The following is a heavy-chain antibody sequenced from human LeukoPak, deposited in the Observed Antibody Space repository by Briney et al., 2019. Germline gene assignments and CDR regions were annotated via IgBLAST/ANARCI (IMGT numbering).Heavy chain of an antibody. CDR2: IIPILGIA. CDR1: GGTFSSYA. CDR3: ATDDFWSGYYALQFDY. J-gene: IGHJ4*02. D-gene: IGHD3-3*01. Sequence: ASVKVSCKASGGTFSSYAISWVRQAPGQGLEWMGRIIPILGIANYAQKFQGRVTITADKSTSTAYMELSSLRSEDTAVYYCATDDFWSGYYALQFDYWGQGTLVTVSS. V-gene: IGHV1-69*04.